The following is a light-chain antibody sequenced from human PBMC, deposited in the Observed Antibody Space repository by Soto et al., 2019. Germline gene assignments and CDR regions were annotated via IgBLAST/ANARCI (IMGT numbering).Light chain of an antibody. J-gene: IGLJ2*01. CDR2: GVG. CDR3: SSYTGNNNLVV. Sequence: QSVLTQPPSASGSPGQSVTISCTGTSGDVGRYNYLSWYQQHPGKAPKLMIYGVGKRPSGVPDRFSGSKSGNTASLTVSGLQAEDEADYYCSSYTGNNNLVVFGGGTKVTVL. V-gene: IGLV2-8*01. CDR1: SGDVGRYNY.